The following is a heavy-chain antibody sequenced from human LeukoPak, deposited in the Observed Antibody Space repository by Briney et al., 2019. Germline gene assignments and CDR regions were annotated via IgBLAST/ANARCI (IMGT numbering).Heavy chain of an antibody. CDR1: GFTFSSYW. Sequence: GGSLSLSCTASGFTFSSYWMHWVRQAPGKGLVWVSRLNTDGSITHYADSVTGRFTISRDNAKNTLYLQVDSLRVEDTAIYYCARSRGTLDYFDSWGQGTLVTVSS. CDR2: LNTDGSIT. V-gene: IGHV3-74*01. J-gene: IGHJ4*02. D-gene: IGHD1-26*01. CDR3: ARSRGTLDYFDS.